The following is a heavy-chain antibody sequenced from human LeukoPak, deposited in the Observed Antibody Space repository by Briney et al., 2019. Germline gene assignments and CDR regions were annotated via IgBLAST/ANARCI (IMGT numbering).Heavy chain of an antibody. CDR1: GFTFSTYS. J-gene: IGHJ4*02. CDR3: ARHTWANGDYYDY. CDR2: ISSSSSYI. D-gene: IGHD4-17*01. V-gene: IGHV3-21*01. Sequence: GGSLILSCAASGFTFSTYSMNWVRQAPGKGLEWVSSISSSSSYIYYADSVKGRFTISRDNAKNSLYLQMNSLRAEDTAVYYCARHTWANGDYYDYWGQGTLVTVSS.